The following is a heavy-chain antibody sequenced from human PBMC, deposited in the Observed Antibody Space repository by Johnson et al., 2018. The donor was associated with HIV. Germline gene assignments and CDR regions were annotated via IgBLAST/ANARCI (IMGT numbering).Heavy chain of an antibody. CDR3: AREFKWGAWFGDIKHDAFDI. CDR2: ISSGGDTI. J-gene: IGHJ3*02. CDR1: RFSVSDHY. V-gene: IGHV3-11*04. Sequence: QVQLVESGGGLVKPGGSLRLSCAASRFSVSDHYMSWIRQGLGKGLEWVSYISSGGDTIYYADSVKGRFTISMDNANNSLYLQMNSLRAEDTAVYYCAREFKWGAWFGDIKHDAFDIWGQGTMVTVSS. D-gene: IGHD3-10*01.